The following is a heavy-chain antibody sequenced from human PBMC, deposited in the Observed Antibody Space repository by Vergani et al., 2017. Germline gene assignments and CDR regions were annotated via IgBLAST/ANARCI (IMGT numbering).Heavy chain of an antibody. Sequence: QVQLQESGPGLVKPSETLSLTCTVSGGSISSYYWSWIRQPPGKGLEWIGYIYYSGSTNYNPSLKSRVTISVDTSKNQFSPKLSSVTAADTAVYYCARDMVRGVTKYDAFDIWGQGTMVTVSS. CDR2: IYYSGST. D-gene: IGHD3-10*01. J-gene: IGHJ3*02. CDR1: GGSISSYY. V-gene: IGHV4-59*01. CDR3: ARDMVRGVTKYDAFDI.